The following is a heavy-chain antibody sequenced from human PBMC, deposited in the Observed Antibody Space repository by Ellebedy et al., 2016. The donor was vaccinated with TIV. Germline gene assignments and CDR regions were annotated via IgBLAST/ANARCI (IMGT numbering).Heavy chain of an antibody. D-gene: IGHD3-10*01. CDR3: ARGGAYYHRYFDD. CDR1: GGTFNSHA. V-gene: IGHV1-69*13. J-gene: IGHJ4*02. Sequence: SVKVSCKVSGGTFNSHAISWVRQAPGQGLEWMGGITGMFRTVNYAQKFQGRVTITADEFMTTAYMELSSLRSEDTAVYYCARGGAYYHRYFDDWGQGTLVTVSS. CDR2: ITGMFRTV.